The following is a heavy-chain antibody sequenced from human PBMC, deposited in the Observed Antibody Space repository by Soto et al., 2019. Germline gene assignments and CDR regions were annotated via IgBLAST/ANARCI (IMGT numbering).Heavy chain of an antibody. CDR1: GFTFSSYE. CDR3: ARDGKGSYGSYWYFDL. CDR2: ISSSGSTI. V-gene: IGHV3-48*03. Sequence: EVQLVESGGGLVQPGGSLRLSCAASGFTFSSYEMNWVRQAPGKGLEWVSYISSSGSTIYYADSVKGRFTISRDNAKNSLYLQMNSLRAEDMAVYYCARDGKGSYGSYWYFDLWGRGTLVTVSS. J-gene: IGHJ2*01. D-gene: IGHD5-18*01.